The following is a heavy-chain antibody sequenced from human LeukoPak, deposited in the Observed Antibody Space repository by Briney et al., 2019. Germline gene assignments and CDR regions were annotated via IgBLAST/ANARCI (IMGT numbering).Heavy chain of an antibody. J-gene: IGHJ3*02. D-gene: IGHD7-27*01. CDR2: ISSSSSYI. Sequence: PGGSLRLSCAGSGFTFNSYTMNWVRQAPGKGLEWVSSISSSSSYIYYADSLKGRFTISRDNAKNSLYLQMNSLRAEDTAVYYCARELGAFDIWGQGTMVTVSS. V-gene: IGHV3-21*01. CDR3: ARELGAFDI. CDR1: GFTFNSYT.